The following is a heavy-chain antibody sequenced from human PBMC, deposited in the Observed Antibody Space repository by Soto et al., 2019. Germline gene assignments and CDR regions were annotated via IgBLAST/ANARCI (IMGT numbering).Heavy chain of an antibody. V-gene: IGHV3-30-3*01. D-gene: IGHD4-4*01. CDR1: GFTFSTYA. J-gene: IGHJ4*02. Sequence: QVRLVESGGGAVQPGDSLRLSCDASGFTFSTYALHWVRQAPGKGLEWVAFISYTGANQFYADSVKGRFTVSRDNSKNIASLQMTSLKPEDSAVYYCVIEAFLYSRGAYYDHWGQGTLVTVSS. CDR2: ISYTGANQ. CDR3: VIEAFLYSRGAYYDH.